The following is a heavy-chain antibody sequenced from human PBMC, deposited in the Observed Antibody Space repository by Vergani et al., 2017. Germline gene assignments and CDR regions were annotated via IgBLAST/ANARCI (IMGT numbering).Heavy chain of an antibody. D-gene: IGHD3-10*01. J-gene: IGHJ1*01. CDR1: GFTFNHYA. CDR2: ISSGGGDI. V-gene: IGHV3-23*01. CDR3: TTAWGLYYLHGEYFQY. Sequence: EVQLLESGGDLVQPGGSLRLSCAASGFTFNHYAMNWVRQAPGKGLECVATISSGGGDIFYADSVKGRFTISRDNSKNTLFLQMNSLKDEDTAVYYCTTAWGLYYLHGEYFQYWGRGTLVSVSS.